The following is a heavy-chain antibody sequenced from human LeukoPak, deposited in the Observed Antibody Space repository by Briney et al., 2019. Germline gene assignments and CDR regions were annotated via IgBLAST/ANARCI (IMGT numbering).Heavy chain of an antibody. Sequence: ASVKVSCKASGGTFSSYAISWVRQAPGQGLEWMGRIIPILGIANYAQKFQGRVTITVDKSTSTAYMELSSLRSEDTAVYYCARVSDCGGDCYSWGGDYWGQGTLVTVSS. CDR1: GGTFSSYA. J-gene: IGHJ4*02. V-gene: IGHV1-69*04. CDR3: ARVSDCGGDCYSWGGDY. D-gene: IGHD2-21*02. CDR2: IIPILGIA.